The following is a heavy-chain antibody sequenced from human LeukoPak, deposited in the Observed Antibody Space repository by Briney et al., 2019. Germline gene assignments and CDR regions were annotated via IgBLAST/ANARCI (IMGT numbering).Heavy chain of an antibody. J-gene: IGHJ4*02. CDR3: ARGMMITFGGVIDYFDY. V-gene: IGHV3-21*01. CDR2: ISSSSSYI. CDR1: GFTFSSYS. D-gene: IGHD3-16*02. Sequence: GGSLRLSCAASGFTFSSYSMNWARQAPGKGLEWVSSISSSSSYIYYADSVKGRFTISRDNAKNSLYLQMNSLRAEDTAVYYCARGMMITFGGVIDYFDYWGQGTLVTVSS.